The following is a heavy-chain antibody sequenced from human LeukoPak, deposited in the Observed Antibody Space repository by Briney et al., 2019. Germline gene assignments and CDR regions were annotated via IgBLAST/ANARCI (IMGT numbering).Heavy chain of an antibody. D-gene: IGHD3-10*01. CDR1: GGSISGYY. Sequence: TSETLSLTCTVSGGSISGYYWSWIRQPPGKGLEWIGEINHSGSTNYNPSLKSRVTISVDTSKNQFSLKLSSVTAADTAVYYCAREPTMVRGVKWFDPWGQGTLVTVSS. CDR3: AREPTMVRGVKWFDP. V-gene: IGHV4-34*01. J-gene: IGHJ5*02. CDR2: INHSGST.